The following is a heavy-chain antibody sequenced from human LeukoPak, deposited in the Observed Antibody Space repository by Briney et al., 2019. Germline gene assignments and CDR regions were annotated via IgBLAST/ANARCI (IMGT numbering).Heavy chain of an antibody. J-gene: IGHJ4*02. CDR1: GFTFSSYA. V-gene: IGHV3-30*04. CDR3: ARDSLLTPLYYFDY. Sequence: GGSLRLSCAASGFTFSSYAMHWARQAPGKGLEWVAVISYDGSNKYYADSVKGRFTISRDNSKNTLYLQMNSLRAEDTAVYYCARDSLLTPLYYFDYWGQGTLVTVSS. CDR2: ISYDGSNK. D-gene: IGHD3-9*01.